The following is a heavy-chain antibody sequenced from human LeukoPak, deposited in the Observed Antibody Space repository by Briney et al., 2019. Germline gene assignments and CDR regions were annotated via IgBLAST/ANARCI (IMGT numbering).Heavy chain of an antibody. CDR2: INPNSGGT. CDR3: ARAGITMVRGVITNFDY. J-gene: IGHJ4*02. CDR1: GYTFTGYY. V-gene: IGHV1-2*02. D-gene: IGHD3-10*01. Sequence: ASVKVSCKASGYTFTGYYMHWVRQAPGQGLEWMGWINPNSGGTNYAQKFQGRVTMTRDTSISTAYMELSRLRSDDTAVYYCARAGITMVRGVITNFDYWGQGTLVTVSS.